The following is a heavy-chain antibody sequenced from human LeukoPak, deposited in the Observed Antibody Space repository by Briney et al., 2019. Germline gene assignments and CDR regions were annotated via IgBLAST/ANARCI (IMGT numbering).Heavy chain of an antibody. D-gene: IGHD6-13*01. CDR3: TRGQYSGSWSYYFDY. J-gene: IGHJ4*02. V-gene: IGHV4-61*05. CDR2: ISYSGST. Sequence: SETLSLTCTVSGGSITSSSYYWGWIRQPPGKGLEWIGFISYSGSTNYNPSLKSRVTISLDTSKNQFSLQLSSVTAADTAVYYCTRGQYSGSWSYYFDYWGQGTLVTASS. CDR1: GGSITSSSYY.